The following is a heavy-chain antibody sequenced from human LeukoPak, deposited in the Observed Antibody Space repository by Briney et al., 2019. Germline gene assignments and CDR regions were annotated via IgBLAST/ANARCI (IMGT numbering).Heavy chain of an antibody. D-gene: IGHD1-26*01. Sequence: QPGRSLRLSCAASGFTFSSYAMHWVRQAPGKGLEWVAVISYDGSNKYYADSVKGRFTISRDNSKNTLYLQMNSLRIQDTAVHHCAKDRRYEGASAFDYWGQGTLVTVSS. CDR1: GFTFSSYA. CDR2: ISYDGSNK. J-gene: IGHJ4*02. V-gene: IGHV3-30-3*01. CDR3: AKDRRYEGASAFDY.